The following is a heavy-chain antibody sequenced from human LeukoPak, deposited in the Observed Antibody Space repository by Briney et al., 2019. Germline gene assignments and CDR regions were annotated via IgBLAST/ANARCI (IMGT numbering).Heavy chain of an antibody. CDR3: ARDHERGSGDNWAINRFDP. J-gene: IGHJ5*02. CDR1: GLTFNTYA. D-gene: IGHD3-10*01. Sequence: GTSLRLSCAASGLTFNTYAMHWVRQAPGKGLEWVAVISYDGSGKYYTDSVKGRFTISRDNSENTLYLQMNSLRPEDSAVYYCARDHERGSGDNWAINRFDPWGQGTLVTVSS. V-gene: IGHV3-30*04. CDR2: ISYDGSGK.